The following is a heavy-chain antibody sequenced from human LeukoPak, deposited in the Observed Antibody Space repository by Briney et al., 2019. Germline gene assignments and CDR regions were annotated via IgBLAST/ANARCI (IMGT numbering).Heavy chain of an antibody. CDR1: GGTFSSYA. CDR2: IIPIFGTA. D-gene: IGHD3-22*01. CDR3: ASSYSSGFDFLYYFDY. Sequence: ASVKVSCKASGGTFSSYAISWVRQAPGQGLEWMGGIIPIFGTANYAQKFQGRVTITADESTSTAYMELSSLRSEDTAVYYCASSYSSGFDFLYYFDYWGQGTLVTVSS. J-gene: IGHJ4*02. V-gene: IGHV1-69*13.